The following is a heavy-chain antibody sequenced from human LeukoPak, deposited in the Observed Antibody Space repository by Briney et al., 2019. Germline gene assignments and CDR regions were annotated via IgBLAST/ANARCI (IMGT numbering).Heavy chain of an antibody. CDR1: GYSFTNYW. V-gene: IGHV5-51*01. Sequence: GESLKISCKGSGYSFTNYWIGWVRQMPGKGLEWMGIIYPGDSDTRYSPSFQGQVTISADKSISTAYLQWSSLKASDTAMYYCARRGNWNPNGGTWFDPWGQGTLVTVSS. D-gene: IGHD1-20*01. CDR3: ARRGNWNPNGGTWFDP. J-gene: IGHJ5*02. CDR2: IYPGDSDT.